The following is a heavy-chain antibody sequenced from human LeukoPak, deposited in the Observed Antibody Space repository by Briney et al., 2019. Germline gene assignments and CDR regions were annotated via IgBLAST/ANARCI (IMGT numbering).Heavy chain of an antibody. Sequence: SETLSLTCSVSSGSIRNSNYFWGWIRQPPGKGLEWIGSISYSGSTYYNPSLKSRVTISVDTSKNQFSLMLSSVTAADTAVYYCARRITGTTSDSFDYWGQGTLVIVSS. CDR3: ARRITGTTSDSFDY. CDR2: ISYSGST. J-gene: IGHJ4*02. D-gene: IGHD1-20*01. CDR1: SGSIRNSNYF. V-gene: IGHV4-39*01.